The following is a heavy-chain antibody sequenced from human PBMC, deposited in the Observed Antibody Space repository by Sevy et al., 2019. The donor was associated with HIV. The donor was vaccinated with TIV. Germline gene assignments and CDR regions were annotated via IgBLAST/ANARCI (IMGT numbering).Heavy chain of an antibody. D-gene: IGHD3-16*01. V-gene: IGHV4-31*03. J-gene: IGHJ5*02. CDR1: GGSINSGDYY. Sequence: SETLSLTSTVSGGSINSGDYYWSWIRQHPEKGLEWIGYIFHTGSTYYNRSFKSRATISVDTSKNQFSLKLSLMTAADTAVYYCAREGTKGVWFDPWGQGTLVTVSS. CDR2: IFHTGST. CDR3: AREGTKGVWFDP.